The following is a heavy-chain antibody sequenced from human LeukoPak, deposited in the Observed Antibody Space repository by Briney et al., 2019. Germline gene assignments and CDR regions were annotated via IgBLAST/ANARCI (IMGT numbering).Heavy chain of an antibody. CDR1: GYTFTGYY. V-gene: IGHV1-2*02. J-gene: IGHJ5*02. CDR2: INPNSGGT. D-gene: IGHD3-10*01. Sequence: ASVKVSCKASGYTFTGYYMHWVRQAPGQGLEWMGWINPNSGGTNYAQKFQGRVTMTRDTSISTAYMELSRLRSDDTAVYYCARPTPLWFGEGNWFDPWGQGSLVTVSS. CDR3: ARPTPLWFGEGNWFDP.